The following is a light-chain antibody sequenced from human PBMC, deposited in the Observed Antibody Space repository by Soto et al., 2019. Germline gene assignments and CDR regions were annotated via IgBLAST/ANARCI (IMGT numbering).Light chain of an antibody. CDR3: QPYNNWPLT. CDR1: QGIGDT. CDR2: DTS. Sequence: VMRRSPATLSDSPGEGASLSCRASQGIGDTLAWYQHKPGQTPRLLIYDTSTRATGVPTRVSGSRSGAEFTLTINSLQSEDFAVYYCQPYNNWPLTFGGGTKVEIK. J-gene: IGKJ4*01. V-gene: IGKV3-15*01.